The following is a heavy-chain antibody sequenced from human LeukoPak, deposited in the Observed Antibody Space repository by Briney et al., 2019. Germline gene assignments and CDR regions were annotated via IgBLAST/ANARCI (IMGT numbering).Heavy chain of an antibody. Sequence: PSETLSLTCTVSGVSISSTSYYWGWIRQPPGKGLEWIASIYYSGSTYYNPSLKSRVTISVDTSKNQFSLKLSSVTAADTAVYYCARGNYDYVWGGIDYWGQGTLVTVSS. J-gene: IGHJ4*02. V-gene: IGHV4-39*01. D-gene: IGHD3-16*01. CDR2: IYYSGST. CDR1: GVSISSTSYY. CDR3: ARGNYDYVWGGIDY.